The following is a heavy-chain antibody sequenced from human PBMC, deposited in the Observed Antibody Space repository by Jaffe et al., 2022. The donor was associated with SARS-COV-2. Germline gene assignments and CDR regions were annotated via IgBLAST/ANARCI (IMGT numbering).Heavy chain of an antibody. CDR3: AREDVDIVATPMDDAFDI. V-gene: IGHV4-61*02. CDR2: IYTSGST. J-gene: IGHJ3*02. CDR1: GGSISSGSYY. Sequence: QVQLQESGPGLVKPSQTLSLTCTVSGGSISSGSYYWSWIRQPAGKGLEWIGRIYTSGSTNYNPSLKSRVTISVDTSKNQFSLKLSSVTAADTAVYYCAREDVDIVATPMDDAFDIWGQGTMVTVSS. D-gene: IGHD5-12*01.